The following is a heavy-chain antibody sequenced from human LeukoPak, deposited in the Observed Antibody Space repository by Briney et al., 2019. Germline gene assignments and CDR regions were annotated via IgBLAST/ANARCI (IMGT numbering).Heavy chain of an antibody. CDR1: GGSISSGGYY. D-gene: IGHD3-22*01. J-gene: IGHJ4*02. CDR3: ARAFKWLFRSRPGAFDY. CDR2: IYYSGNT. Sequence: SQTLSLTCTVSGGSISSGGYYWSWIRQHPGKGLEWIGYIYYSGNTYYNPSLKSRVTLSVDTSKNQFSLKLSSVTAADTAVYYCARAFKWLFRSRPGAFDYWGQGTLVTVSS. V-gene: IGHV4-31*03.